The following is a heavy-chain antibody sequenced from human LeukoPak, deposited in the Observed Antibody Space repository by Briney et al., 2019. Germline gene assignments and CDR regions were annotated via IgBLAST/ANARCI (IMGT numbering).Heavy chain of an antibody. CDR1: GFTFSSYS. Sequence: GSLRLSCTASGFTFSSYSMNWVRQAPGKGLEWVSSISSSSSYIYYADSVKGRFTISRDNSKNTLYLQMNSLRAEDTAVYYCAKEPYSSTPLAFDYWGQGTLVTVSS. J-gene: IGHJ4*02. D-gene: IGHD6-13*01. V-gene: IGHV3-21*04. CDR2: ISSSSSYI. CDR3: AKEPYSSTPLAFDY.